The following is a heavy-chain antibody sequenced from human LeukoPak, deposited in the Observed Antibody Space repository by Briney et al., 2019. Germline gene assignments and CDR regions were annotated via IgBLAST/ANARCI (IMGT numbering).Heavy chain of an antibody. CDR3: VSFGPRTWSGYSSYMDV. D-gene: IGHD3-3*01. V-gene: IGHV1-24*01. J-gene: IGHJ6*03. Sequence: ASVKVSCKVSGYTLTELSMHWVRQAPGKGLVWMGGFDPEDGETIYAQKFQGRVTMTEDTSTDTAYMELSSLRSEDTAVYYCVSFGPRTWSGYSSYMDVWGKGTTVTVSS. CDR1: GYTLTELS. CDR2: FDPEDGET.